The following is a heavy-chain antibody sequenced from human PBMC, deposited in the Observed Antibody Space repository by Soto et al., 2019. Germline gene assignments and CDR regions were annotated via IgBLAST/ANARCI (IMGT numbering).Heavy chain of an antibody. CDR2: IKSKANGGTT. CDR3: TDSVQASGWFDP. J-gene: IGHJ5*02. CDR1: GLTFINAW. Sequence: EVHLVESGGGLVKPGGSLTLSCETSGLTFINAWMNWVRQTPGRGREWVGRIKSKANGGTTDYAAPVKGRFTISRDDSKDTLYLQMDSLKIEDTGVYYCTDSVQASGWFDPWGQGTLVTVSS. V-gene: IGHV3-15*07. D-gene: IGHD1-1*01.